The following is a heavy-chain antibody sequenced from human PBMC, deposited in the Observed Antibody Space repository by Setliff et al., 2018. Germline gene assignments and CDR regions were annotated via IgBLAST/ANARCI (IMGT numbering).Heavy chain of an antibody. CDR2: TIPLFGTT. CDR1: GGTFTNYG. Sequence: SVKVSCKASGGTFTNYGVSWVRQAPGQGLEWMGGTIPLFGTTDYAQKFHGRVTIITDESTSTAYMELSSLTSGDTAVYYCAREGVDTRSSTDYRYYMDVWGQGTTVTVSS. J-gene: IGHJ6*03. V-gene: IGHV1-69*05. CDR3: AREGVDTRSSTDYRYYMDV. D-gene: IGHD5-18*01.